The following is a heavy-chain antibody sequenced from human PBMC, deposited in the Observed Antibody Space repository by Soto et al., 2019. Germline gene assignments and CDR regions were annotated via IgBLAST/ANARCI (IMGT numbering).Heavy chain of an antibody. CDR2: IYYSGST. CDR1: GGSISSSSYY. CDR3: ARDWGRRKQCSGGSCSLLIDAFDI. J-gene: IGHJ3*02. D-gene: IGHD2-15*01. Sequence: QLQLQESGPGLVKPSETLSLTCTVSGGSISSSSYYWGWIRQPPGKGLEWIGSIYYSGSTYYNPSLKSRVTISVDTSKNQFSLKLSSVTAADPAVYYCARDWGRRKQCSGGSCSLLIDAFDIWGQGTMVTVSS. V-gene: IGHV4-39*01.